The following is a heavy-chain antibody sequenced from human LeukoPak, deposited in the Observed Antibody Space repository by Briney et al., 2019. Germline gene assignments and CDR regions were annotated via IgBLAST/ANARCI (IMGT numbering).Heavy chain of an antibody. V-gene: IGHV3-7*01. CDR2: IKQDGSEK. Sequence: GGSLRLSCAASGFTFSSYWMSWVCQAPGKGLEWVANIKQDGSEKYYVDSVKGRFTISRDNAKNSLYLQMNSLRAEDTAVYYCAREPRGIVVIRSWDYWGQGTLVTVSS. D-gene: IGHD6-19*01. J-gene: IGHJ4*02. CDR1: GFTFSSYW. CDR3: AREPRGIVVIRSWDY.